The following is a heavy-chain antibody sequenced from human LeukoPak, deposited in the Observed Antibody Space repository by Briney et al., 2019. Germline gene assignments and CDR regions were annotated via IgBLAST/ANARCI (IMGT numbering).Heavy chain of an antibody. CDR2: IYYSGST. V-gene: IGHV4-59*01. CDR1: GGSISSYY. J-gene: IGHJ6*02. CDR3: ARGGSSGWYAYYYYYYGMDV. D-gene: IGHD6-19*01. Sequence: PSETLSLTCTVSGGSISSYYWSWIRQPPGKGLEWIGYIYYSGSTNYNPSLKSRVTISVDTSKNQFSLKLNSVTAADTAVYYCARGGSSGWYAYYYYYYGMDVWGQGTTVTVSS.